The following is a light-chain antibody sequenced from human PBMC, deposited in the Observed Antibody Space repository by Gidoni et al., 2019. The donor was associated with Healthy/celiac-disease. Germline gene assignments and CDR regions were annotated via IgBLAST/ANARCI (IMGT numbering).Light chain of an antibody. CDR1: NIGSKS. Sequence: SYVLTQPPSVSVAPGQTARITCGGTNIGSKSVHWYQQKPGQAPVLVVYDYSDRPSGIPERFSGSNSGNTATLTISRVEAGDEADYYCQVWDSSSDHPYVVFGGGTKLTVL. CDR2: DYS. V-gene: IGLV3-21*02. J-gene: IGLJ2*01. CDR3: QVWDSSSDHPYVV.